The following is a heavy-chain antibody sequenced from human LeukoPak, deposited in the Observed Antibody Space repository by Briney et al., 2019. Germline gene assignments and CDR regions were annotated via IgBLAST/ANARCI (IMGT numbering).Heavy chain of an antibody. Sequence: GGSLRLSCAASGFTFRSYAMSWVRQAPGEGLEWVSGISGSGGDTNYADSVKGRFTISRDNSKNTLYLQMNSLRAEDTAVYYCAKWDTAMIRGFYFDHWGQGALVTVSS. D-gene: IGHD5-18*01. J-gene: IGHJ4*02. CDR1: GFTFRSYA. CDR3: AKWDTAMIRGFYFDH. CDR2: ISGSGGDT. V-gene: IGHV3-23*01.